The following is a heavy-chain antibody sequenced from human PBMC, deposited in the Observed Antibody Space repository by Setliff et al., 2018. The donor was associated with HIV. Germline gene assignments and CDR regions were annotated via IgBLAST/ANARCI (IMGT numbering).Heavy chain of an antibody. Sequence: PSETLSLTCNVSGGSIRSSSYYWGWIRQPPGKGLEWNGSIYYRGNTYYNPSLKSRVTISVDTSKNQFSLKLTSVTAADTAMYYCARHYGAVKSVVTDVAKYFPHWGQGTLVTVSS. D-gene: IGHD2-21*02. V-gene: IGHV4-39*01. J-gene: IGHJ1*01. CDR2: IYYRGNT. CDR1: GGSIRSSSYY. CDR3: ARHYGAVKSVVTDVAKYFPH.